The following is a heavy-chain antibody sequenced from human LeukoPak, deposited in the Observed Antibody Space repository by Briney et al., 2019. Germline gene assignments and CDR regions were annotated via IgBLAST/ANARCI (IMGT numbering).Heavy chain of an antibody. D-gene: IGHD3-22*01. CDR3: ARDFLNYYDSSADGGY. Sequence: GGSLRLSCAASGFTFSSYAMSWVRQAPGKGLEWVSAISGSGDSTYYADSVKGRFTISRDNSKNTLYLQMNSLRAEDTAVYYCARDFLNYYDSSADGGYWGQGTLVTVSS. J-gene: IGHJ4*02. CDR1: GFTFSSYA. CDR2: ISGSGDST. V-gene: IGHV3-23*01.